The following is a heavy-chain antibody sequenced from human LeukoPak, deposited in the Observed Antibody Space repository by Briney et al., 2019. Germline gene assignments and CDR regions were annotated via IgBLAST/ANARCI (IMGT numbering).Heavy chain of an antibody. V-gene: IGHV3-23*01. J-gene: IGHJ4*02. D-gene: IGHD2-15*01. CDR2: ISGSGGDT. CDR3: AKQLGYCSDGSCYFPY. Sequence: GGSLRLSCAASGFPFSTYAMSWVRQAPGKGLEWVSVISGSGGDTYYADSVKGRLTISGDNSKNTLCLQMNSLRAEDTAVYYCAKQLGYCSDGSCYFPYWGQGTLVTVSS. CDR1: GFPFSTYA.